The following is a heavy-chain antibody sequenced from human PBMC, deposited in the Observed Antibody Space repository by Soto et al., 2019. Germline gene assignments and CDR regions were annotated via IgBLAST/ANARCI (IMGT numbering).Heavy chain of an antibody. J-gene: IGHJ4*02. V-gene: IGHV5-51*01. CDR3: ARQGPGSY. D-gene: IGHD2-15*01. Sequence: PXESLKLSWKCSGYSFSTYWIGWVRQIPGKGLEWMGLIFPGDSETTYSPSFQGHVSISADTSISTAYLQWDSLKTSDSAIYYCARQGPGSYWGQGTQVTVSS. CDR1: GYSFSTYW. CDR2: IFPGDSET.